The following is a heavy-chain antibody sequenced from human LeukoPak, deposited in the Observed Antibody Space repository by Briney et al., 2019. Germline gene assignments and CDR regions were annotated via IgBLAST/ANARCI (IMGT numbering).Heavy chain of an antibody. Sequence: SETLSLTCTVSGGSISSSSYYWGWIRQPPGKGLEWIGSIYYSGSTYYNPSLKSRVTISVDTSKNQFSLKLSSVTAADTAVYYCARDRGSSSLPYYFDYWGQGTLVTVSS. J-gene: IGHJ4*02. D-gene: IGHD6-6*01. CDR2: IYYSGST. V-gene: IGHV4-39*07. CDR3: ARDRGSSSLPYYFDY. CDR1: GGSISSSSYY.